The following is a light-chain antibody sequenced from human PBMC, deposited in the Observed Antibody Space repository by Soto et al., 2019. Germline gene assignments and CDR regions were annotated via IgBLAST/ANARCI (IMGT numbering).Light chain of an antibody. V-gene: IGLV1-44*01. CDR3: APGYDSLNGWV. J-gene: IGLJ3*02. CDR2: SDN. Sequence: QSVLTQPPSASGTPGQRVTISCSGSSSNIGSYTVSWYQHLPGTAPKLLIFSDNQRPSGVPERFSGSKSGTSASLAISGLLSEDGFDFYCAPGYDSLNGWVLGEGTKLTVL. CDR1: SSNIGSYT.